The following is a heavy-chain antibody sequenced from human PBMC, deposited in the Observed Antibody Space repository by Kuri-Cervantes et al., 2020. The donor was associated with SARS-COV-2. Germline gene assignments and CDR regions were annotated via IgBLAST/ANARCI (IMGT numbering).Heavy chain of an antibody. Sequence: GESLKISCAASGFTVSSNYMSWVRQAPGKGLEWVSVIYSGGSTYYADSVKGRFTISRDNSKNTLYLQMGSLRAEDMAVYYCARYPFDYWGQGTLVTVSS. V-gene: IGHV3-53*05. CDR2: IYSGGST. J-gene: IGHJ4*02. CDR1: GFTVSSNY. D-gene: IGHD2-2*01. CDR3: ARYPFDY.